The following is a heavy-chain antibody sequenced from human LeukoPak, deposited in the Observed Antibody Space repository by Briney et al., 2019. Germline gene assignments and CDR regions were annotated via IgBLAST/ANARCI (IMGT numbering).Heavy chain of an antibody. V-gene: IGHV3-7*05. CDR1: GFTFSNSW. D-gene: IGHD4-11*01. CDR3: ARDSAYSTLDY. J-gene: IGHJ4*02. CDR2: IEGDGSVK. Sequence: PGGSLRLSCAASGFTFSNSWMAWVRQAPGKGLEWVANIEGDGSVKNYVDSVKGRFTISRDNAKNSLYLQMNSLRAEDTSVYYCARDSAYSTLDYWGQGTLVTVSS.